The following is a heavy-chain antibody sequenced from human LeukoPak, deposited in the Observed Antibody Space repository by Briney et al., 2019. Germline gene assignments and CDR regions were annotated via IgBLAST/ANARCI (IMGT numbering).Heavy chain of an antibody. D-gene: IGHD6-19*01. J-gene: IGHJ4*02. Sequence: GGSLRLSCAASVFTFSSYWMHWVRQAPGEGVVWVSRINSDGSSTSYADSVKGRFTISRDNAKNTLYLQINSLRAEDKAVYYCARFSIAVAGFAPWGQGTLVTVSS. CDR1: VFTFSSYW. V-gene: IGHV3-74*01. CDR2: INSDGSST. CDR3: ARFSIAVAGFAP.